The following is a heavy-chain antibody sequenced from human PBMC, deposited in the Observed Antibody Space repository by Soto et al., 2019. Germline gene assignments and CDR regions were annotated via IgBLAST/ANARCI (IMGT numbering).Heavy chain of an antibody. Sequence: PSETLSLTCTVSGGSSSSYYWSWIRQPPGKGLEWIGYIYYSGSTNYNPSLKSRVTISVDTSKNPFSLKLSSVTAADTAVYYCARAQQLGWFDPWGQGTLVTVSS. J-gene: IGHJ5*02. V-gene: IGHV4-59*01. D-gene: IGHD6-6*01. CDR2: IYYSGST. CDR3: ARAQQLGWFDP. CDR1: GGSSSSYY.